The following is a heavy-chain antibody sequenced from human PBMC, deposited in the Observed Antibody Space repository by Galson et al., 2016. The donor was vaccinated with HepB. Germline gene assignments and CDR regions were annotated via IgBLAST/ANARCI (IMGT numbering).Heavy chain of an antibody. Sequence: SLRLSCAASGFTFGDYAMSWVRQAPGKGLEWVSGIKDSGGSAYADSVKGRFTMSRDNSKNTLFVQMNSLRVEDTAVYYCAKGTYGRGWDYFDYWGQGILVTVSS. V-gene: IGHV3-23*01. D-gene: IGHD6-19*01. CDR1: GFTFGDYA. CDR2: IKDSGGSA. J-gene: IGHJ4*02. CDR3: AKGTYGRGWDYFDY.